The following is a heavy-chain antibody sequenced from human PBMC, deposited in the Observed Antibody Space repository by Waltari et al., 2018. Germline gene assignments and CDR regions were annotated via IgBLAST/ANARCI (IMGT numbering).Heavy chain of an antibody. CDR1: GYTFTGYY. CDR2: INPNRGGT. Sequence: VQLVQSGAEVKKPGATVKISCKASGYTFTGYYMHWVRQAPGQGLEWMGRINPNRGGTNYAQKFQGRVTMTRDTSISTAYMELSRLRSDDTAVYYCARDRRFRESPGYWGQGTLVTVSS. V-gene: IGHV1-2*06. J-gene: IGHJ4*02. CDR3: ARDRRFRESPGY. D-gene: IGHD3-10*01.